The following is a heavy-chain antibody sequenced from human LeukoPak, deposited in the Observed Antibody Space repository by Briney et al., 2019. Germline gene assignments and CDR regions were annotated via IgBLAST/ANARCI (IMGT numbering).Heavy chain of an antibody. Sequence: NPGGSLRLSCAASGFTFSSYSMNWVRQAPGKGLEWVSSISSSSSYIYYADSVKGRFTISRDNAKNSLYLQMNSLRAEDTAVYYCARAPRSSYSSSWYPGVDYWGQGTLVTVSS. D-gene: IGHD6-13*01. J-gene: IGHJ4*02. CDR1: GFTFSSYS. CDR2: ISSSSSYI. CDR3: ARAPRSSYSSSWYPGVDY. V-gene: IGHV3-21*01.